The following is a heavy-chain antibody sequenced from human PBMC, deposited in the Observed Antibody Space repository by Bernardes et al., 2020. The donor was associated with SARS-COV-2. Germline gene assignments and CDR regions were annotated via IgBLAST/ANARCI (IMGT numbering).Heavy chain of an antibody. CDR1: GFSLSSATVS. V-gene: IGHV2-26*01. Sequence: SGPTLVKPTETLTLTCTVSGFSLSSATVSVSWIRQPPGKALEWLAHISSNDEKSYSSSLQSRLSISKDTSKGQVVLTMTNMDPADTATYYCARIRITYGWVIDYWGRGTLVTVSS. J-gene: IGHJ4*02. D-gene: IGHD3-16*01. CDR2: ISSNDEK. CDR3: ARIRITYGWVIDY.